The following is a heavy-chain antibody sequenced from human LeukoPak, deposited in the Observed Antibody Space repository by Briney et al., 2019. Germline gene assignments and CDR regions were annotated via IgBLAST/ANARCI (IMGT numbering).Heavy chain of an antibody. CDR3: AKDFLAMSFDY. Sequence: GGSLRLSCAASGFTFSSYAMSWVRQAPGKGLEWVSSISGIGGSTYYADSVKGRFTISRDNSKNTLYLQMNSLRAEDTAVYYCAKDFLAMSFDYWGQGTLVTVSS. V-gene: IGHV3-23*01. CDR1: GFTFSSYA. CDR2: ISGIGGST. J-gene: IGHJ4*02.